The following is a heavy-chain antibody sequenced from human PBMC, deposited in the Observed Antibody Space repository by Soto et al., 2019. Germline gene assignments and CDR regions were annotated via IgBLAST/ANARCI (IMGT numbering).Heavy chain of an antibody. J-gene: IGHJ3*02. Sequence: ASETLSLTCTVSGGSIFSHLWSWIRQPPGKGLEWIGYVSHSGSTTHNPSLKSRVTISLDTSQNQVSLQLRSVTAADTAVYYCAREGPLSGDAFDIWGRGTKVTVSS. CDR2: VSHSGST. CDR1: GGSIFSHL. V-gene: IGHV4-59*11. CDR3: AREGPLSGDAFDI. D-gene: IGHD3-16*01.